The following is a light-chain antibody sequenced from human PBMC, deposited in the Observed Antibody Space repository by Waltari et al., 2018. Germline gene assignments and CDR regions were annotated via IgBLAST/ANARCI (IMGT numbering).Light chain of an antibody. CDR1: TGAVTSGFY. Sequence: QTVVTQEPSVTVSPGGTVTLTCASSTGAVTSGFYPNWFQQKPGQAPRALIYSINQRHSWTPARFSGSLLGGKAALTLSGVQPEDEAVYYCLLYYGALDWIFGGGTNLTVL. V-gene: IGLV7-43*01. CDR3: LLYYGALDWI. J-gene: IGLJ2*01. CDR2: SIN.